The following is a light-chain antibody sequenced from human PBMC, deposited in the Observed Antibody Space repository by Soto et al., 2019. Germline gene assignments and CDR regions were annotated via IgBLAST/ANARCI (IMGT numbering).Light chain of an antibody. Sequence: DIQLTQSPSFLSASVGDRVTITCRASQSIISYLAWFQQKPGKAPKLLIYAATNLQSGVPSRFSGSGSGTEFTLTINSLQPEDFGTYYCQQLNNYPRTFGQGTKLEIK. CDR3: QQLNNYPRT. CDR1: QSIISY. V-gene: IGKV1-9*01. J-gene: IGKJ2*01. CDR2: AAT.